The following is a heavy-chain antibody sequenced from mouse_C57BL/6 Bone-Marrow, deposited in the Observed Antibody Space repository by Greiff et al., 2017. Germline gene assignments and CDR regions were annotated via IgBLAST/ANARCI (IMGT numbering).Heavy chain of an antibody. CDR3: ARSIYYYGSSLDWYFDV. Sequence: VQLQQSGAELVRPGASVKLSCKASGYTFTDYYINWVKQRPGQGLEWIARIYPGSGNTYYNEKFKGKATLTAEKSSSTAYMQLSSLTSEDSAVYFCARSIYYYGSSLDWYFDVWGTGTTVTVSS. CDR1: GYTFTDYY. CDR2: IYPGSGNT. V-gene: IGHV1-76*01. D-gene: IGHD1-1*01. J-gene: IGHJ1*03.